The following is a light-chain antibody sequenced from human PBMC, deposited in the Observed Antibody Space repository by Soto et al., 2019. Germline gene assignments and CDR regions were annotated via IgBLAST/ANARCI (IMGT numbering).Light chain of an antibody. CDR3: VAWDDSLNGYV. CDR2: YSS. V-gene: IGLV1-44*01. Sequence: QSVLTQPPSASGTPGQRVTISCSGSSSNIGSNSVNWYQQLPGTAPKLLIYYSSHRPSGVPDRFSGSKSGTSGSLAISGLQSEDEADFYCVAWDDSLNGYVFGTGTKLTVL. J-gene: IGLJ1*01. CDR1: SSNIGSNS.